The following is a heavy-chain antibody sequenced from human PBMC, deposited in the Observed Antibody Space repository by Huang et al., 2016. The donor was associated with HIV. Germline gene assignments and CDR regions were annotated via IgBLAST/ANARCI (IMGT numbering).Heavy chain of an antibody. J-gene: IGHJ4*02. CDR3: ARDSQQWLVEDY. Sequence: EVPLVESGGGLVQPGGSLRLSCAASGFTFSSSLMHWVRQAPGKGLVCVSRINSDGSSTSYADSVKGRVTISRDNAKNTLYLQMNSLRAEDTAVYYCARDSQQWLVEDYWGQGTLVTVSS. D-gene: IGHD6-19*01. CDR1: GFTFSSSL. CDR2: INSDGSST. V-gene: IGHV3-74*01.